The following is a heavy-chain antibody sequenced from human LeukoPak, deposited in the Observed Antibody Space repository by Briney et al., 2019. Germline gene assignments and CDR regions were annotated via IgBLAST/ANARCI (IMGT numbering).Heavy chain of an antibody. CDR2: INSDGSST. D-gene: IGHD6-19*01. CDR3: ARALAVAGTGGYY. J-gene: IGHJ4*02. Sequence: GGSLRLSCAASGFTFSSYWMHWVRQDPGKGLVWVSRINSDGSSTSYADSVKGRFTISRDNAKNTLYLQMNSLRAEDTAVYYCARALAVAGTGGYYWGQGTLVTVCS. CDR1: GFTFSSYW. V-gene: IGHV3-74*01.